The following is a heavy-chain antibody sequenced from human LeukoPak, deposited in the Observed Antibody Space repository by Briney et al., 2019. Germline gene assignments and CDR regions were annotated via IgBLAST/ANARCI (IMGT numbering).Heavy chain of an antibody. CDR2: IHDYETTE. CDR3: AKDDPTGRYL. V-gene: IGHV3-30*02. D-gene: IGHD1-26*01. Sequence: GGSLTLSCAASGFTFSSFGMHWVRQTPGKGLEWVTFIHDYETTEYYADSVKGRFTISRDNSKNTVYLQMNSLRVEDAAVYYCAKDDPTGRYLWGQGTLVTVSS. J-gene: IGHJ4*02. CDR1: GFTFSSFG.